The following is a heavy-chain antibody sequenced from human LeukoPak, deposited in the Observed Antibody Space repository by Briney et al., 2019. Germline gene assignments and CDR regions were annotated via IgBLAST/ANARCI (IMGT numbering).Heavy chain of an antibody. CDR2: IYYTWST. CDR3: ARASEGRYYYDRSGYSYYYYYMDV. Sequence: SDPLSLTCTVSGRSINSYYWGWIRQPPPKGLAWIGYIYYTWSTSYNPSLTRRATISVDTSKNQFSLKLRSVTAADTAVYYCARASEGRYYYDRSGYSYYYYYMDVWGKGTTVTISS. D-gene: IGHD3-22*01. J-gene: IGHJ6*03. V-gene: IGHV4-59*07. CDR1: GRSINSYY.